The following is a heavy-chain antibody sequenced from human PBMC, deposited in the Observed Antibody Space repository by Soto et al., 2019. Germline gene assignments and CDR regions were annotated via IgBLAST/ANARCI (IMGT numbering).Heavy chain of an antibody. V-gene: IGHV4-30-2*01. CDR3: ARDSGSGPGFYFDY. J-gene: IGHJ4*02. D-gene: IGHD2-15*01. CDR2: IYHSGST. Sequence: QLQLQESGSGLVKPSQTLSLTCAVSGGSISSGGYSWSWIRQPPGKGLEWIGYIYHSGSTYYNPSLKSRGTISVDRSKNQFSLKLSSVTAADTAVYYCARDSGSGPGFYFDYWGQGTLVTVSS. CDR1: GGSISSGGYS.